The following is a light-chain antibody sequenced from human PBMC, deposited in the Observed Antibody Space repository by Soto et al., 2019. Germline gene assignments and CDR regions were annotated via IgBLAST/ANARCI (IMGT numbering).Light chain of an antibody. V-gene: IGKV3-20*01. J-gene: IGKJ2*01. Sequence: EIVLTQSPGTLSLSPGERATLSCRASQSVSSSYLAWYQQKHGQAPRLLIYGASSRATGIPDRFSGSGSGTDFTLSISRLEPEDCAVYYCQQYGSSPGTFGQGTKLEIK. CDR1: QSVSSSY. CDR2: GAS. CDR3: QQYGSSPGT.